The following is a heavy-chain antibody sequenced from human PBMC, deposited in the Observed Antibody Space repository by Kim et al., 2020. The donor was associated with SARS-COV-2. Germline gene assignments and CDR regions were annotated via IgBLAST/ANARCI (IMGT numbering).Heavy chain of an antibody. CDR2: IYSGGST. J-gene: IGHJ4*02. D-gene: IGHD1-26*01. Sequence: GGSLRLSCAASGFTVSSNYMSWVRQAPGKGLEWVSVIYSGGSTYYADSVKGRFTISRDNSKNTLYLQMNSLRAEDTAVYYCARGEVRGSYALLDYWGQGTLVTVSS. V-gene: IGHV3-53*01. CDR1: GFTVSSNY. CDR3: ARGEVRGSYALLDY.